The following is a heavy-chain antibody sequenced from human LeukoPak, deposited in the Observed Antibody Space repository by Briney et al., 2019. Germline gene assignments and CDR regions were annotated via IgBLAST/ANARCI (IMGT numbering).Heavy chain of an antibody. V-gene: IGHV3-23*01. CDR3: ATSYGTHCSSTSCYGGY. CDR2: VSGSGGST. D-gene: IGHD2-2*01. CDR1: GFTFSSYA. J-gene: IGHJ4*02. Sequence: GRSLRLSCAASGFTFSSYAMSWVRQAPGKGLEWVSAVSGSGGSTYYADSVKGRFTISRDNSKNTLYLQMNSLRAEDTAVYYCATSYGTHCSSTSCYGGYWGQGTLVTVSS.